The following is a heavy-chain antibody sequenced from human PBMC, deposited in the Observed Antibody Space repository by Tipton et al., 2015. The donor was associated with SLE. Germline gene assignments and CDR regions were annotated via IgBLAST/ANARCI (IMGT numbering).Heavy chain of an antibody. CDR2: IHVGGNA. V-gene: IGHV3-66*02. CDR3: ARDSSNWYTFAY. CDR1: GFSVSSNY. D-gene: IGHD6-13*01. Sequence: SLRLSCAASGFSVSSNYITWVRQAPGKGLEWVSIIHVGGNADDADSVKGRFTISRDTSKNSVYLHMQSLRPDDTAVYFCARDSSNWYTFAYSGPGILVTVSS. J-gene: IGHJ4*02.